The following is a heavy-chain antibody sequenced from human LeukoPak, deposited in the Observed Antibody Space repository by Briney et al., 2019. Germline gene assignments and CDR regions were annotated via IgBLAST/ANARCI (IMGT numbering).Heavy chain of an antibody. J-gene: IGHJ2*01. V-gene: IGHV1-18*01. Sequence: ASVKVSCKASGYTFTSYDINWVRQATGQGLEWMGWISAYNGNTNYAQKLQGRVTMTTDTSTSTAYMELRSLRSDDTAVYYCARSMTTVTYWYFDLWGRGTLVTVSS. CDR1: GYTFTSYD. D-gene: IGHD4-17*01. CDR3: ARSMTTVTYWYFDL. CDR2: ISAYNGNT.